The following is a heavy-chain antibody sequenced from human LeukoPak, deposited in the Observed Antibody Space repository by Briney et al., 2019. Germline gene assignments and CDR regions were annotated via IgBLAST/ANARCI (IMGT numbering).Heavy chain of an antibody. CDR2: IRYDGSNK. Sequence: GGSLRLSCAASGFTFSSYGMHWVRQAPGKGLEWVAFIRYDGSNKYYADSVKGRFTISRDNSKNTLYLQMNSLRAEDTAVYYCAKPPYCSGGTCYPGPWFDPWGQGTLVTVSS. D-gene: IGHD2-15*01. CDR3: AKPPYCSGGTCYPGPWFDP. V-gene: IGHV3-30*02. J-gene: IGHJ5*02. CDR1: GFTFSSYG.